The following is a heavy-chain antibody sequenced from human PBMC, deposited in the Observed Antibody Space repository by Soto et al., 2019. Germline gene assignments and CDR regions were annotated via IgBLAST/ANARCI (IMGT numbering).Heavy chain of an antibody. CDR1: GYTFTSYG. CDR2: IHTYNGNT. D-gene: IGHD4-17*01. J-gene: IGHJ4*02. V-gene: IGHV1-18*01. Sequence: QVKLVQSGVEVKKPGASVKVSGKASGYTFTSYGISWVRQAPGQGLEWVGWIHTYNGNTNFAQKLQGRVTLTTDTYTSTAYMELRSLRSDDTAVYYCARDSDYIIAYWGQGTLVTVSS. CDR3: ARDSDYIIAY.